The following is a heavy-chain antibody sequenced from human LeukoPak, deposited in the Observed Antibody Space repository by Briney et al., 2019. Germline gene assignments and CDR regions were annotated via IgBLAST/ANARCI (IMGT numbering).Heavy chain of an antibody. Sequence: SETLSLTCAVYGGSFSGYYWSWIRQPPGKGLEWIGEINHSGSTNYNPSLKSRVTISVDTSKNQFSLKLSSVTAADTAVYYCARGGYSYGGLSWFDPWGQGTLVTVSS. CDR3: ARGGYSYGGLSWFDP. CDR2: INHSGST. D-gene: IGHD5-18*01. J-gene: IGHJ5*02. V-gene: IGHV4-34*01. CDR1: GGSFSGYY.